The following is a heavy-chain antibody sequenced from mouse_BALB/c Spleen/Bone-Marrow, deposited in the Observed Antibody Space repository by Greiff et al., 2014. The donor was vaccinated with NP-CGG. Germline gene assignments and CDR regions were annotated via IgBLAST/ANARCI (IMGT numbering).Heavy chain of an antibody. CDR1: GYTFTSYW. Sequence: VQLQQSGAELVKPGASVKLPCKASGYTFTSYWMHWVKQRPGQGLEWIGEINPSNGRTNYNETFKSKATLTVDKSSTTAYMQLSILTSDDSAVYCCARYGNYDAMDYWGQGTSVTVSS. D-gene: IGHD2-1*01. J-gene: IGHJ4*01. CDR3: ARYGNYDAMDY. V-gene: IGHV1S81*02. CDR2: INPSNGRT.